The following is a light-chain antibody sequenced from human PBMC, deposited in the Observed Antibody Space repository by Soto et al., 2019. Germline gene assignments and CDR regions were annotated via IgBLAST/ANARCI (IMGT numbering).Light chain of an antibody. Sequence: QSVLTQPASVSGSPGQSIAISCTGTSSDVGTYDLVSWYQQHPGKAPKLMIYEGTKRPSGVSNRFSGSKSANTASLTISGPQPEDEADYYCCSSAGSSLYVFGSGTKLTVL. CDR3: CSSAGSSLYV. J-gene: IGLJ1*01. V-gene: IGLV2-23*01. CDR1: SSDVGTYDL. CDR2: EGT.